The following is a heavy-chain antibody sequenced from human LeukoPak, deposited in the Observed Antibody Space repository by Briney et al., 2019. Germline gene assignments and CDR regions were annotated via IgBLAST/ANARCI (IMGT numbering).Heavy chain of an antibody. CDR3: ARVVVVAATRGTWYFDL. CDR2: INAGNGNT. J-gene: IGHJ2*01. V-gene: IGHV1-3*01. D-gene: IGHD2-15*01. CDR1: GFTFSSYG. Sequence: GGSLRLSCAASGFTFSSYGMHWVRQAPGQRLEWMGWINAGNGNTKYSQKFQGRVTITRDTSASTAYMELSSLRSEDTAVYYCARVVVVAATRGTWYFDLWGRGTLVTVSS.